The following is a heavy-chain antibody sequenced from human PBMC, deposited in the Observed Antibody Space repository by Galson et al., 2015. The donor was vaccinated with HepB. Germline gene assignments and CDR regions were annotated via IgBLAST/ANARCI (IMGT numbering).Heavy chain of an antibody. D-gene: IGHD3-10*01. CDR3: ARQGGRVGELSTFDS. Sequence: QSGAEVKKPGDSLRISCKGSGYTFTSHWICWVRQMPGKGLEWMGRIDPSDSYSTYSPAFQGHVTISADKSISTAYLHWSSLKASDSAMYYCARQGGRVGELSTFDSWGQGTLVTVSS. V-gene: IGHV5-10-1*01. CDR1: GYTFTSHW. J-gene: IGHJ4*02. CDR2: IDPSDSYS.